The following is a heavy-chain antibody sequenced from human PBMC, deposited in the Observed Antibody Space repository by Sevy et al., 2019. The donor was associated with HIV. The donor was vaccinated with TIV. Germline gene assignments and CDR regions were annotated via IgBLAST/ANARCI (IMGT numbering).Heavy chain of an antibody. D-gene: IGHD3-10*01. Sequence: GGSLRLSCAASGFTFRNYAMSWVRQAPGKGLEWVSAISGSAYNTYYADSVKGRFTISRDNSKNTLFLQMNSLRAEDTAVYYCAKDYYGSGSQGWYFDYWGQGTLVTVSS. CDR2: ISGSAYNT. J-gene: IGHJ4*02. CDR1: GFTFRNYA. V-gene: IGHV3-23*01. CDR3: AKDYYGSGSQGWYFDY.